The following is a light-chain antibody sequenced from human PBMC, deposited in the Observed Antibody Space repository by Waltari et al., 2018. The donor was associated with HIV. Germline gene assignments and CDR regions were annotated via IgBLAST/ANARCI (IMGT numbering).Light chain of an antibody. CDR1: NIGTKS. Sequence: SYVLTQPPSVSVAPGKMAKITCVGNNIGTKSVHWYQQKPDQAPVLVIYYNADRPSGIPERFSGSNSGNTATLTINRVEAGDEADYYCHVWDTISDHVVFGGGSKLTVL. CDR2: YNA. V-gene: IGLV3-21*04. J-gene: IGLJ2*01. CDR3: HVWDTISDHVV.